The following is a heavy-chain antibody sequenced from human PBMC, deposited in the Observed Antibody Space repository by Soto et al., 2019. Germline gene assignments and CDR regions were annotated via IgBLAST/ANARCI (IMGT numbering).Heavy chain of an antibody. Sequence: ASVKVSCKASGYTFTTYGFSWVRQAPEQGLECVGWISAYNGNTHSSQKFQGRVTMTTDTATSTAYKELRSLPSVDTAVYYCASEPIYYCGASGYYPLGYWGQGTLVTVSS. D-gene: IGHD3-22*01. V-gene: IGHV1-18*04. CDR2: ISAYNGNT. CDR1: GYTFTTYG. CDR3: ASEPIYYCGASGYYPLGY. J-gene: IGHJ4*02.